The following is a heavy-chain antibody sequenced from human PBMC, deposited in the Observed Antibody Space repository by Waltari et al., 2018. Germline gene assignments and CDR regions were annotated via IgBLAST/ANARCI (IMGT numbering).Heavy chain of an antibody. J-gene: IGHJ4*02. Sequence: EVQLVESGGGLVQPGGSLRLSCAASGFCLSDYGMNQVRQAPGKGLEWLSFISSSGPTIHYADSVKGRFTVSRDNTKNSLSLQMNSLRAEDTAVYYCARVWGVTTSDFWGQGTLVTVSS. CDR1: GFCLSDYG. CDR2: ISSSGPTI. V-gene: IGHV3-48*03. CDR3: ARVWGVTTSDF. D-gene: IGHD4-17*01.